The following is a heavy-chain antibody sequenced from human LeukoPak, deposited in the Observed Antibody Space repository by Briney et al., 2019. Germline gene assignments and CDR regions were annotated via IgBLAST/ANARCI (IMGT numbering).Heavy chain of an antibody. CDR1: GGSISSGDYY. J-gene: IGHJ3*02. CDR3: ARSSSSWYKTGDDAFDI. D-gene: IGHD6-13*01. V-gene: IGHV4-30-4*08. CDR2: IYYSGST. Sequence: PSETLSLTCTVSGGSISSGDYYWSWIRQPPGKGLEWIGYIYYSGSTYYNPSLKSRVTISVDTSKNQFSLKLSSVTAAGTAVYYCARSSSSWYKTGDDAFDIWGQGTMVTVSS.